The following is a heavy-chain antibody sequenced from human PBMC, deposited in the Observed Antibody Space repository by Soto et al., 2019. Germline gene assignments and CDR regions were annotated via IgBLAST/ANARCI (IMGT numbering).Heavy chain of an antibody. CDR1: GGTFSSYA. V-gene: IGHV1-69*13. Sequence: ASVKVSCKASGGTFSSYAISWVRQAHGQGLEWMGGIIPIFGTANYAQKFQGRVTITADESTSTAYMELSSLRSEDTAVYCCARREGYCSSTSCYGGFDYYYYGMDVWGQGTTVTVSS. D-gene: IGHD2-2*01. CDR2: IIPIFGTA. J-gene: IGHJ6*02. CDR3: ARREGYCSSTSCYGGFDYYYYGMDV.